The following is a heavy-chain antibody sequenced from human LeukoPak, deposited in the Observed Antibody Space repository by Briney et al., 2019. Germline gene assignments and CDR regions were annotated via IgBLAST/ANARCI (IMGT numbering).Heavy chain of an antibody. J-gene: IGHJ4*02. V-gene: IGHV3-30*18. CDR3: AKDGLRLGELSY. CDR1: GFTFSSYG. D-gene: IGHD3-16*02. Sequence: PGRSLRLSCAASGFTFSSYGMHWARQAPGKGLEWVAVVSYDGSNKYYADSVKGRFTISRDNSKNTLYLQMNSLRAEDTAVYYCAKDGLRLGELSYWGQGTLVTVSS. CDR2: VSYDGSNK.